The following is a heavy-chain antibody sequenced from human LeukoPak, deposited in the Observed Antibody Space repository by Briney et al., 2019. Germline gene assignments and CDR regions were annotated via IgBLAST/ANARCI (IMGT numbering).Heavy chain of an antibody. D-gene: IGHD2-2*01. V-gene: IGHV3-21*01. CDR3: ASGCRSTSCYRGRDY. J-gene: IGHJ4*02. Sequence: GGSLRLSCAASRFPFHSYRMNGVREAPGKGREWVSSISSSSSYICYADSVKGRFTISRDNAKNSLYLKMNSLRAEDTAVYYCASGCRSTSCYRGRDYWGQGTLVTVSS. CDR1: RFPFHSYR. CDR2: ISSSSSYI.